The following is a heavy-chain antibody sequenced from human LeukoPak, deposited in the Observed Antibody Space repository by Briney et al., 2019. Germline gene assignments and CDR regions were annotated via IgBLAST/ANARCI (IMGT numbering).Heavy chain of an antibody. D-gene: IGHD3-9*01. CDR3: ARDSYYDILTGTRGYYYGMDV. V-gene: IGHV3-9*01. CDR1: GFTFDDYA. Sequence: GGSLRLSCAASGFTFDDYALYWVRQAPGKGLEWVSGVSWNSGTIVYMDSVKGRFTISRDNAKNSLYLQMNSLRAEDTAVYYCARDSYYDILTGTRGYYYGMDVWGQGTTVTVSS. CDR2: VSWNSGTI. J-gene: IGHJ6*02.